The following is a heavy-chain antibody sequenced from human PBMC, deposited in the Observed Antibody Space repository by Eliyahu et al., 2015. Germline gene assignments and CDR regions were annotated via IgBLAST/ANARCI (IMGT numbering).Heavy chain of an antibody. CDR3: ARDPGLSGGYYYYYGMDV. J-gene: IGHJ6*02. Sequence: QVQLVQSGAEVKKPGASVKVSCXASGYXFTSYAMHWVRQAPGQRLEWMGWINAGNGNTKYSQKFQGRVTITRDTSASTAYMELSSLRSEDTAVYYCARDPGLSGGYYYYYGMDVWGQGTTVTVSS. D-gene: IGHD6-25*01. CDR1: GYXFTSYA. V-gene: IGHV1-3*01. CDR2: INAGNGNT.